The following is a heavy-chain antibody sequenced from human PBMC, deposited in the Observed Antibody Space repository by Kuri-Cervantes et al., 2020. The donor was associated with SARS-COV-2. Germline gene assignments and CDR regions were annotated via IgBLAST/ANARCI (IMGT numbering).Heavy chain of an antibody. J-gene: IGHJ4*02. D-gene: IGHD6-6*01. CDR2: ISYDGSNK. CDR3: ARDQWEYSSSSGGDY. Sequence: GESLKISCAASGFTFSSYAMHWVRQAPGKGLEWVAVISYDGSNKYYADSVKGRFTISRDNSKNTLYLQMNSLRAEDTAVYYCARDQWEYSSSSGGDYWGQGTLVTVSS. V-gene: IGHV3-30*01. CDR1: GFTFSSYA.